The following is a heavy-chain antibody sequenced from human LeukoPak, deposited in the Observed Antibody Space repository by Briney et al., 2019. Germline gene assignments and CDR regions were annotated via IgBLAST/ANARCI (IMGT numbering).Heavy chain of an antibody. J-gene: IGHJ3*02. CDR2: IFHSGST. D-gene: IGHD5-12*01. CDR1: GGSISSNNW. V-gene: IGHV4-4*02. Sequence: PSETLSLTCTVSGGSISSNNWWSWARQPPGKGLEWIGEIFHSGSTNYNPSLKSRVTISVDTSKNQFSLKLSSVTAADTAVYYCARGKSGWLRPRAFDIWGQGTMVTVSS. CDR3: ARGKSGWLRPRAFDI.